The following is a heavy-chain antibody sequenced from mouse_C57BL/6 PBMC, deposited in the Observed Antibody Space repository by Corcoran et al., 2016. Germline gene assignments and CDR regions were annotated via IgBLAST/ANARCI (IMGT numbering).Heavy chain of an antibody. J-gene: IGHJ2*01. V-gene: IGHV1-80*01. CDR1: GYAFSSYW. CDR2: IYPGDGDT. D-gene: IGHD2-4*01. CDR3: ANHDYDVNYFDY. Sequence: QVQLQQSGAELVKPGASVKISCKASGYAFSSYWMNWVKQRPGKGLEWIGQIYPGDGDTNYNGKFKGKATLTADKSSSTAYMQLSSLTSEDSAVYFCANHDYDVNYFDYWGQGTTLTVSS.